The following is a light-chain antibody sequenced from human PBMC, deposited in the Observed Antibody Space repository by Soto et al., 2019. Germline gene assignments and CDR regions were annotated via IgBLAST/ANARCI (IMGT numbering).Light chain of an antibody. CDR2: EVR. CDR1: GSDADDYNF. CDR3: TSYTTSSTWV. Sequence: QSALTQPASVSGSPGQSITISCTGTGSDADDYNFVSWYQQYPGTAPKLMIYEVRNRPSGVSNRFSGSKSGITASLTISGLQAEDEADYYCTSYTTSSTWVFGGGTQLTVL. V-gene: IGLV2-14*01. J-gene: IGLJ3*02.